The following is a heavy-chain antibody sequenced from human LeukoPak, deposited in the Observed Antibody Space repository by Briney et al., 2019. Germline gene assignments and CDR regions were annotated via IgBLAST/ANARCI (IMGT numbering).Heavy chain of an antibody. V-gene: IGHV4-34*01. CDR2: INHSGST. Sequence: SETLSLTCAVYGGSFSGYYWSWIRQPPGKGLEWIGEINHSGSTNYNPSLKSRVTISVDTSKNQFSLKLSSVTAADTAVYYCARTGCSSTSCYPQDAFDIWGQGTMVTLSS. D-gene: IGHD2-2*01. J-gene: IGHJ3*02. CDR3: ARTGCSSTSCYPQDAFDI. CDR1: GGSFSGYY.